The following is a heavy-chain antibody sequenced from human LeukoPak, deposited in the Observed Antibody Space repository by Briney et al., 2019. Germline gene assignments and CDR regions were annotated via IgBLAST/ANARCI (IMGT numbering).Heavy chain of an antibody. J-gene: IGHJ4*02. Sequence: PSETLSLTCAVSGYSISSSNWWGWIRQPPGKGLEWIGYIYYSGSTNYNPSLKSRVTMSVDTSKNQFSLKLSSVTAADTAVYYCARGALRYFVWLLPTMKFDYWGQGTLVTVSS. V-gene: IGHV4-28*03. CDR1: GYSISSSNW. CDR3: ARGALRYFVWLLPTMKFDY. D-gene: IGHD3-9*01. CDR2: IYYSGST.